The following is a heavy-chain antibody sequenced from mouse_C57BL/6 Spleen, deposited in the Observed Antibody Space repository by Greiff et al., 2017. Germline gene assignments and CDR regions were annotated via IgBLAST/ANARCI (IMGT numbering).Heavy chain of an antibody. CDR2: IDPNSGGT. V-gene: IGHV1-62-3*01. CDR3: ARGRIITTVVATKDAMDD. J-gene: IGHJ4*01. D-gene: IGHD1-1*01. CDR1: GYTFTSYW. Sequence: QVQLQQPGAELVKPGASVKLSCKASGYTFTSYWMHWVKQRPGRGLEWIGRIDPNSGGTKYNEKFKSKDTLTVDKPSSTAYMELRSLTSEDSAVYFCARGRIITTVVATKDAMDDWGQGTSVTVSS.